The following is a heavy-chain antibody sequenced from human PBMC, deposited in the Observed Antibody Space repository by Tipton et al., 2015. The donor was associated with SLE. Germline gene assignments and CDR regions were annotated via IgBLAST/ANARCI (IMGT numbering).Heavy chain of an antibody. V-gene: IGHV3-33*01. J-gene: IGHJ3*02. CDR1: GFTFSSYG. Sequence: RSLRLSCAASGFTFSSYGMHWVRQAPGKGLEWMAAIWYDGTNEYYADSVKGRFTISRDNSKNTLYLQMNSLRAEDTAVYYCARDVLATWAFDIWGQGTMVTVSS. D-gene: IGHD3-3*02. CDR2: IWYDGTNE. CDR3: ARDVLATWAFDI.